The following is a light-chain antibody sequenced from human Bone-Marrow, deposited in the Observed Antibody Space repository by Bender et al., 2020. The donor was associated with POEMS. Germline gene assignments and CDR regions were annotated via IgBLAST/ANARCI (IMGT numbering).Light chain of an antibody. CDR1: NIDKKG. CDR3: ATWDDSLSAWV. Sequence: SYVLTQPPSVSVAPGQTARILCGGDNIDKKGVHWYQHKPGQAPVLVVFDNYGRPSGIFERFGGSNSGNTASLAISGLRPEDEADYYCATWDDSLSAWVFGGGTKLTVL. CDR2: DNY. V-gene: IGLV3-21*02. J-gene: IGLJ3*02.